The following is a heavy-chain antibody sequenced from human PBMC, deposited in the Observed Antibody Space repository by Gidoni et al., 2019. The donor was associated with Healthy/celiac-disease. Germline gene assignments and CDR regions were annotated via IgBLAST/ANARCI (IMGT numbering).Heavy chain of an antibody. J-gene: IGHJ5*02. V-gene: IGHV1-18*04. Sequence: QVQLVQSGAEVKKPGASVKVSCKASGYTFTSYGISWVRQAPGQGLEWMGWISAYNGNTNYAQKLQGRVTMTTDTSTSTAYMELRSLRSDDTAVYYCARDPAVYYYDSSGYYYLWGQGTLVTVSS. D-gene: IGHD3-22*01. CDR2: ISAYNGNT. CDR1: GYTFTSYG. CDR3: ARDPAVYYYDSSGYYYL.